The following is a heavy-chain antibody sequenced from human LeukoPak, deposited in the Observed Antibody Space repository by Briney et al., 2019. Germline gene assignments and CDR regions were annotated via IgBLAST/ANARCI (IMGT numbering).Heavy chain of an antibody. V-gene: IGHV3-30-3*01. Sequence: PGGSLRLSCAASGFTFSSYTMHWVRQAPGKGLEWVAVILYDGSNKYYADSVKGRFTISRDNAKNSLYLQMNSLRAEDTAAYYCARDMRGLCSSTSCSPWFDPWGQGTLVTVSS. D-gene: IGHD2-2*01. CDR1: GFTFSSYT. CDR2: ILYDGSNK. CDR3: ARDMRGLCSSTSCSPWFDP. J-gene: IGHJ5*02.